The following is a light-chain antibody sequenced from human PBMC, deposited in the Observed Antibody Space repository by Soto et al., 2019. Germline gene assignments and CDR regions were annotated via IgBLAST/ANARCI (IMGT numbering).Light chain of an antibody. CDR1: ALPKQY. V-gene: IGLV3-25*03. Sequence: SYERTQPPSVSVSPGQTARITCYGDALPKQYAYWYQQKPGQAPVLVIYKDSERPSGIPERFSGSSSGTTVTLTISVVQAEDEADYYCQSADSSGTYPHVVFGGGTKLTVL. J-gene: IGLJ2*01. CDR3: QSADSSGTYPHVV. CDR2: KDS.